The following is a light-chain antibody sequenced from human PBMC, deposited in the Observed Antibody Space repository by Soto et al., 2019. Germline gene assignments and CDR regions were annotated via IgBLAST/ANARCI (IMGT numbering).Light chain of an antibody. CDR1: QSVSSK. V-gene: IGKV3-20*01. Sequence: EIVMTQSPATLSVSPGEGATLSCRASQSVSSKLAWYQQKPGQAPRLLIYGASSRATGIPDRFSGSGSGTDFTLTISRLEPEDFAVYYCQQYGRSPGLFTFGPGTKVDIK. J-gene: IGKJ3*01. CDR3: QQYGRSPGLFT. CDR2: GAS.